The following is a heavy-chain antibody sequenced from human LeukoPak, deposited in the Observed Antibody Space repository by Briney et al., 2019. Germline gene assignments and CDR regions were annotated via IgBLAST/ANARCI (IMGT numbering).Heavy chain of an antibody. V-gene: IGHV4-4*07. CDR3: ARVLLAGTTDY. D-gene: IGHD1-1*01. J-gene: IGHJ4*02. CDR2: IYSSGST. CDR1: GGSISNYY. Sequence: SETLSLTCTVSGGSISNYYWSWIRQPAGKGLEWIGRIYSSGSTNHNPSLQSRVTMSVDPSKNLFSLKLTSVTAADTAVYYCARVLLAGTTDYWGQGTLVTVFS.